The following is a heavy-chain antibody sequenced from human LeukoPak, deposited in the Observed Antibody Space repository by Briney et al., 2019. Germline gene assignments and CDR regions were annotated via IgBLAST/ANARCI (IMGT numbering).Heavy chain of an antibody. V-gene: IGHV4-59*08. CDR1: GDSISSYY. Sequence: SETLSLTCTVSGDSISSYYWSWIRQPPGKGLEWIGYIYYSGSTNYNPSLKSRVTISVDTSKNQFSLKLSSVTAADTAVYYCARHSSYSSDYWGQGTLVTVSS. D-gene: IGHD6-13*01. CDR3: ARHSSYSSDY. CDR2: IYYSGST. J-gene: IGHJ4*02.